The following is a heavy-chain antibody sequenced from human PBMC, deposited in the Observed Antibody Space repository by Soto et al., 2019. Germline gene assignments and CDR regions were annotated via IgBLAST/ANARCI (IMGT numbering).Heavy chain of an antibody. Sequence: QVQLQESGPGLVKPSGTLSLTCSVSGDSVTSDSYYWTWIRQPPGKTLEWVGFILSSGGTSTNPSLRSRLSLSVATSKNQFSMRLTSVTAADTGVYFCAKGFSTGLYVDSWGRGAQVTVSS. V-gene: IGHV4-61*01. CDR1: GDSVTSDSYY. CDR2: ILSSGGT. CDR3: AKGFSTGLYVDS. D-gene: IGHD6-19*01. J-gene: IGHJ5*01.